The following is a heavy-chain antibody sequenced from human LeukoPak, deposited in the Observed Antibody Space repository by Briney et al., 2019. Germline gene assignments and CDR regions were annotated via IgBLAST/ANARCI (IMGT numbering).Heavy chain of an antibody. V-gene: IGHV3-74*01. CDR2: INGDGRNI. J-gene: IGHJ4*02. D-gene: IGHD2-8*01. Sequence: GGSLRLSCVASGFTFSSYWMHWVRQDPRKGLVWVSRINGDGRNINYADSVRGRFTISRDNAKNTLYLQMNTLRVEDTAVYYCARLNWIYTNGVSYTGFDYWGQGTLVTVSS. CDR3: ARLNWIYTNGVSYTGFDY. CDR1: GFTFSSYW.